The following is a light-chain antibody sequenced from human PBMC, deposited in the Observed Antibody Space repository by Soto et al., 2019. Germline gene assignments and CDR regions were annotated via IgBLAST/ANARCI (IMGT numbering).Light chain of an antibody. J-gene: IGLJ3*02. CDR3: CSYAGASASLL. Sequence: QSALTQPRSVSGSPGQSVTISCTGSSRDIGSYNFVSWFQQDPGKAPKLIIYYVTKRPSGVPDRFSASKSGNTASLTISGLQAEDEADYYCCSYAGASASLLFGGGTKLTVL. CDR2: YVT. CDR1: SRDIGSYNF. V-gene: IGLV2-11*01.